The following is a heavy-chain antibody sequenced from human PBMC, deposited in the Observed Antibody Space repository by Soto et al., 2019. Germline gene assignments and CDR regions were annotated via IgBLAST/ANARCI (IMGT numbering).Heavy chain of an antibody. Sequence: SETLSLTCAVYGGSFSGYYWSWICQPPGKGLEWIGEINQSGSTNYKSSLKSRVTISVDTSKNQFSLKVNSMTAADTAVYYCARYRREAVAGYTLDNWGQGILVTVSS. J-gene: IGHJ4*02. CDR1: GGSFSGYY. V-gene: IGHV4-34*01. D-gene: IGHD6-13*01. CDR2: INQSGST. CDR3: ARYRREAVAGYTLDN.